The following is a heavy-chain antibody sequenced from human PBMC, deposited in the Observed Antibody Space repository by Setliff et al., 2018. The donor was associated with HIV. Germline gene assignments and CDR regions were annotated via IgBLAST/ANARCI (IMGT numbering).Heavy chain of an antibody. CDR1: GYTFTGYY. CDR3: ARGPWIQLWSSELDAFDI. V-gene: IGHV1-46*01. CDR2: INPSGGST. D-gene: IGHD5-18*01. J-gene: IGHJ3*02. Sequence: GASVKVSCKASGYTFTGYYMHWVRQAHGQGLEWMGRINPSGGSTTYAQKFLGRVTLTRDTFTSTVYMELSSLRSEDTAVYYWARGPWIQLWSSELDAFDIWGQGTMVTVSS.